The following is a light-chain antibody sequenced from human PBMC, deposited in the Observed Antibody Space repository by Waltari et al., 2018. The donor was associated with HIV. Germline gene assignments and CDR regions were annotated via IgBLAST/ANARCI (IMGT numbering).Light chain of an antibody. CDR3: QQDSSFPPT. Sequence: DIQMTQSPSSVSASIGDRVTITCRASQGVDRWLAWYHQKPGKAPKLLIYAASTLQRGVPSRFSGSGSGTDFTLTISTLQPEDFGTYYCQQDSSFPPTFGGGTKVEIK. CDR2: AAS. V-gene: IGKV1-12*01. CDR1: QGVDRW. J-gene: IGKJ4*01.